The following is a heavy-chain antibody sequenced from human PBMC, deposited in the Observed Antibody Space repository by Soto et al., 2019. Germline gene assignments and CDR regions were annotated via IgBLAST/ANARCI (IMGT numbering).Heavy chain of an antibody. J-gene: IGHJ4*02. CDR2: IYPGDSET. V-gene: IGHV5-51*01. CDR3: ATQHPLDSSGWYN. CDR1: GYSFTNFW. D-gene: IGHD6-19*01. Sequence: GESLKISCKASGYSFTNFWLGWVRQMPGKGLEWLGIIYPGDSETRYSPSFQGQVTISADRSISTAYLQWSSLKASDTAIYYCATQHPLDSSGWYNWGQGTLFTVSS.